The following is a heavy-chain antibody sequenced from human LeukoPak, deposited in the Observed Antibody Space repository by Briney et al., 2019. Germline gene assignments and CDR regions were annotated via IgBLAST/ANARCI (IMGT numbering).Heavy chain of an antibody. Sequence: GGSLRLSCAASGFTFSSYNMNWVRQAPGKGLEWISFIRSSSSSRYYADSVKGRFTISRDNAKNSLLLQMNSLRAEDTAVYYCARGKRNYYGSDYWGLGTLVTVSS. CDR3: ARGKRNYYGSDY. CDR1: GFTFSSYN. J-gene: IGHJ4*02. V-gene: IGHV3-21*05. CDR2: IRSSSSSR. D-gene: IGHD3-10*01.